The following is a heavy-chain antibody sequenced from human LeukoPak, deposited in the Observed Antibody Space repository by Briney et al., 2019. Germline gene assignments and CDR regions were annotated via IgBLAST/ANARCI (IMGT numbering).Heavy chain of an antibody. CDR3: ARDIVNGPFVISLES. CDR1: GFSLSTYE. V-gene: IGHV3-48*03. CDR2: INSGGNTQ. Sequence: GGSLRLSCAASGFSLSTYEMNWIRQVPGKGLEWVRLINSGGNTQYYADSVRGRFTMSRDNAKNSLDLQMNSLRAEDTAVYYCARDIVNGPFVISLESWGQGALVTVSS. D-gene: IGHD2-21*01. J-gene: IGHJ4*02.